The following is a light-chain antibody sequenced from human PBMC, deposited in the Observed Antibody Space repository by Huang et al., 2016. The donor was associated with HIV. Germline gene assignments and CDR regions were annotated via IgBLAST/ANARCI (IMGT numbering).Light chain of an antibody. CDR3: QQRSFWPLT. CDR1: QSVGSY. V-gene: IGKV3-11*01. Sequence: EVVLTQSPSILSLSLGETGTLSCKASQSVGSYVAWYQQRPAQSPRLLLYDTSNRAAGIPNRFSGSGSGTDFTLTISGLESEDLGFYYCQQRSFWPLTFGGGTKVA. CDR2: DTS. J-gene: IGKJ4*01.